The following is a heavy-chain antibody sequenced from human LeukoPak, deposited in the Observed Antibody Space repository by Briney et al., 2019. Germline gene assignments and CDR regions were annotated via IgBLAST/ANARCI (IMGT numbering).Heavy chain of an antibody. CDR2: ISAYNGNT. J-gene: IGHJ4*02. CDR3: ARRAYGSGSYFIDY. Sequence: GASVKVSCKASGGTFSSYAISWVRQAPGQGLEWMGWISAYNGNTNYAQKLQGRVTMTTDTSTSTAYMELRSLRSDDTAVYYCARRAYGSGSYFIDYWGQGTLVTVSS. D-gene: IGHD3-10*01. CDR1: GGTFSSYA. V-gene: IGHV1-18*01.